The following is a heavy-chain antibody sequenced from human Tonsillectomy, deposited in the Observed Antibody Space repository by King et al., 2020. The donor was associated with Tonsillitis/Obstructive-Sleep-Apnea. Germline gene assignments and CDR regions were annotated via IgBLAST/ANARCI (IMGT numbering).Heavy chain of an antibody. D-gene: IGHD3-10*01. CDR1: GFTFRNYW. J-gene: IGHJ4*02. Sequence: VQLVESGGGLVQPGGSLRLSCAASGFTFRNYWLSWVRQAPGKGLEWVANINQDGSEKYYVDSVKGRFTISRDNAKNSLYLQMNSLRAEDTAVYYCAGYYNSGNLGQGTLVTVSS. CDR2: INQDGSEK. V-gene: IGHV3-7*02. CDR3: AGYYNSGN.